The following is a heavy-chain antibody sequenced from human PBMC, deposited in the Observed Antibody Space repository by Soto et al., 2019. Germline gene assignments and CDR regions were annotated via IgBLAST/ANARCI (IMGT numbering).Heavy chain of an antibody. CDR2: MNPNSGNT. CDR3: ARGVLGECQD. J-gene: IGHJ4*02. CDR1: GYTFTSYD. V-gene: IGHV1-8*01. D-gene: IGHD3-10*01. Sequence: ASVKVSCKASGYTFTSYDINWVRQATEQGLEWMGWMNPNSGNTGYAQKFRGRVTMTRNTSISTAYMELSSLRSEDTAVHYCARGVLGECQDWVQGTLVTVSS.